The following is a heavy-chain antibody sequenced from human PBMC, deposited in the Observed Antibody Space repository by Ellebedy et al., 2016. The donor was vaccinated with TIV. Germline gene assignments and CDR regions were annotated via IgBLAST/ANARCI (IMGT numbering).Heavy chain of an antibody. D-gene: IGHD5-12*01. Sequence: SETLSLTXAVSGGSISSGGYSWSWIRQPPGKGLEWIGYIYHSGSTYYNPSLKSRVTISVDRSKNQFSLQLSSVTAADTAVYYCAQRSGYSNGWVFWGQGTLVTVSS. CDR3: AQRSGYSNGWVF. J-gene: IGHJ4*02. CDR2: IYHSGST. V-gene: IGHV4-30-2*02. CDR1: GGSISSGGYS.